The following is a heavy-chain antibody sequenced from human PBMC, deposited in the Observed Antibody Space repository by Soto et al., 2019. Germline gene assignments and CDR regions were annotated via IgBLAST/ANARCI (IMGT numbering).Heavy chain of an antibody. CDR2: ISYDGSNK. CDR1: GFTFSSYG. V-gene: IGHV3-30*18. D-gene: IGHD4-17*01. J-gene: IGHJ6*02. Sequence: QVQLVESGGGVVQPGRSLRLSCAASGFTFSSYGMHWVRQAPGKGLEWVAVISYDGSNKYYADSVKGRFTISRDNSKNTLYLQMNSLRAEDTAVYYCAKGPGDYFLYYYGMDVWGQGTTVTVSS. CDR3: AKGPGDYFLYYYGMDV.